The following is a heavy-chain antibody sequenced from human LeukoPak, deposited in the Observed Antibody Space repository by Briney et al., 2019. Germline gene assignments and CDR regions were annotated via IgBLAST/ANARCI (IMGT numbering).Heavy chain of an antibody. V-gene: IGHV4-34*01. CDR2: INHSGST. D-gene: IGHD4-17*01. Sequence: SSQTLSLTCAVYGGSFSGYYWSWIRQPPGKGLEWIGEINHSGSTNYNPSLKSRVTISVDTSKNQFSLKLSSVTAADTAVYYCARGPTPTTVTTFDYWGQGTLVTVSS. CDR3: ARGPTPTTVTTFDY. CDR1: GGSFSGYY. J-gene: IGHJ4*02.